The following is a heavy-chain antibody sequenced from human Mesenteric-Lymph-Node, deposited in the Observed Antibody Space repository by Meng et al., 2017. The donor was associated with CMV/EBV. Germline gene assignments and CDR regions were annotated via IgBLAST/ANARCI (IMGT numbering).Heavy chain of an antibody. J-gene: IGHJ4*02. Sequence: CTVSGGSISSGGYYWSWIRQHPGKGLEWIGYIYYSGSTYYNPSLKSRVTMSVDTSKNQFSLKLSSVTAADTAVYYCARGRDDYASGYWGQGTLVTVSS. CDR1: GGSISSGGYY. CDR2: IYYSGST. V-gene: IGHV4-31*03. CDR3: ARGRDDYASGY. D-gene: IGHD4-17*01.